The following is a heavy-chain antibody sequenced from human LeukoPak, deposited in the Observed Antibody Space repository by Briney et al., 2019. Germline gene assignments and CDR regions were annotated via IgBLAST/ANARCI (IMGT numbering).Heavy chain of an antibody. Sequence: SSETLSLTCTVSGGSISSSSYYWGWIRQPPGKGLEWIGSIYYSGSTYYNPSLKSRVTISVDTSKNQFSLKLSSVTAADTAVYYCARDSVESGYDSWWFDPWGQGTLVTVSS. CDR3: ARDSVESGYDSWWFDP. D-gene: IGHD5-12*01. V-gene: IGHV4-39*07. J-gene: IGHJ5*02. CDR2: IYYSGST. CDR1: GGSISSSSYY.